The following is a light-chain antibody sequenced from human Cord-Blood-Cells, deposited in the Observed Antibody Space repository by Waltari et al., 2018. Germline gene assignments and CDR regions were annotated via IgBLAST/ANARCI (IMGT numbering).Light chain of an antibody. V-gene: IGLV3-25*03. J-gene: IGLJ1*01. CDR3: QSADSSGTYT. Sequence: SYELTQPPSVSVSPGQTARITCSGDALPKQYAYWYQQKQGQAPVLVIYNDSERPSGIPERFSGSSSGTTVTLTISGVHAEDEADYYCQSADSSGTYTFGTGTKVTVL. CDR1: ALPKQY. CDR2: NDS.